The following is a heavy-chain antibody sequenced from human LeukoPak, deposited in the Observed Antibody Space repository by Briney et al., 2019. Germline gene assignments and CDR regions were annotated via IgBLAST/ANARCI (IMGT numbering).Heavy chain of an antibody. CDR2: ISGSGGST. D-gene: IGHD1-1*01. CDR1: GFTFSSYA. V-gene: IGHV3-23*01. CDR3: ARGVWNDEGLDS. Sequence: PGGSLRLSCAASGFTFSSYAMSWVRQAPGKGLEWVSAISGSGGSTYYADSVKGRFTISRDNSKNTLYLQMNSLRAEDTAVYYCARGVWNDEGLDSWGQGTLVIVSS. J-gene: IGHJ4*02.